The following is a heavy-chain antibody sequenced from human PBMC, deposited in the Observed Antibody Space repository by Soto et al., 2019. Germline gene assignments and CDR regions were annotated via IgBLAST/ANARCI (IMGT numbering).Heavy chain of an antibody. CDR2: ISENGVNK. CDR1: GFTFTSFA. V-gene: IGHV3-30*09. J-gene: IGHJ4*02. D-gene: IGHD2-8*01. Sequence: QVQLVESGGGVVQTGASLRLSCSASGFTFTSFAIHWVRQASGKGLEWVAVISENGVNKYSAESVRGRFVISRDNSKNTVELEMNSLRPEDTAIYFCARRLTKTVSALGYWGQGTLVTVSS. CDR3: ARRLTKTVSALGY.